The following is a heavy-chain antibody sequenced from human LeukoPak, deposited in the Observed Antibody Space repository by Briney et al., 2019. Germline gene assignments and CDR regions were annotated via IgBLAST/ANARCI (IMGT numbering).Heavy chain of an antibody. CDR3: ITRPNPVGY. J-gene: IGHJ4*02. D-gene: IGHD1-26*01. CDR2: IKTKTDGGTT. V-gene: IGHV3-15*01. Sequence: GGSLRLSCAASGFTFSSAWMSWVRQAPGKGLEWVGRIKTKTDGGTTDYAAPVKGRFTISRDDSKDTLYLQMNGLTTEDTAVYYCITRPNPVGYWGQGTLVTVSS. CDR1: GFTFSSAW.